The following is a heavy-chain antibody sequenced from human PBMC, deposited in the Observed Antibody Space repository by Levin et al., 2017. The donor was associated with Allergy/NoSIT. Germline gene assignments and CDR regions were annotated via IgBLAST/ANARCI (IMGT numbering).Heavy chain of an antibody. Sequence: SGPTLVKLTQTLTLTCTFSGFSLNTNGMCVSWIRQPPGKALEWLALIDWDGDQYYRTSLKTRLTISKDTSKNQVVLTMTNMDPVDTATYYCARTSYYDYGGYYSGRGWFDPWGQGTLVTVSS. V-gene: IGHV2-70*12. J-gene: IGHJ5*02. CDR1: GFSLNTNGMC. CDR3: ARTSYYDYGGYYSGRGWFDP. D-gene: IGHD3-22*01. CDR2: IDWDGDQ.